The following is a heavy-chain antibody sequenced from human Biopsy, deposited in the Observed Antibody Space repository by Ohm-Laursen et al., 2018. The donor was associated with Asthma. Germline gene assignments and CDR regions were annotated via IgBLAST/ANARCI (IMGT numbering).Heavy chain of an antibody. CDR1: GFTFSNYG. CDR2: ISFDGSNK. CDR3: AKDVFPGWELRRGPDY. J-gene: IGHJ4*02. Sequence: RSLRLSCAASGFTFSNYGMHWVRQAPGKGLDWVAVISFDGSNKNYTDSVKGQFTISRDNSRNTLHLQMNSLRAEDTAVYYCAKDVFPGWELRRGPDYWGQGTLVTVSS. V-gene: IGHV3-30*18. D-gene: IGHD1-26*01.